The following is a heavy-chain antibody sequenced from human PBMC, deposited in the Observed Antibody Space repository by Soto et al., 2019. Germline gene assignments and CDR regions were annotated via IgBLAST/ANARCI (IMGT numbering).Heavy chain of an antibody. CDR2: ISYTGSA. D-gene: IGHD6-19*01. CDR3: ATGGGWLQNSNLRGLYFDY. CDR1: GGSIRGSY. Sequence: ETLSLTCSVSGGSIRGSYCSWIRQPPEKGLEWIASISYTGSATHNPSLKSRVSVSVDTTENQCSLKLTSVTAADTATYYCATGGGWLQNSNLRGLYFDYWGQGALVTVSS. V-gene: IGHV4-59*01. J-gene: IGHJ4*02.